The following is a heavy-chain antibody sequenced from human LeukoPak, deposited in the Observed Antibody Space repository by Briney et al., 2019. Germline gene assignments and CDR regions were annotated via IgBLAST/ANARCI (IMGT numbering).Heavy chain of an antibody. CDR3: AKGDNNILTGYYNSFDS. V-gene: IGHV3-23*01. Sequence: GGSLRLSCAAPGFTFSSYAMSWIRQAPGKGLEWVSSISGSAISTYYADSVKGRFTISRDNSRNTLYLQMNSLRAEDTALFYCAKGDNNILTGYYNSFDSWGQGTLVTVSS. J-gene: IGHJ4*02. CDR1: GFTFSSYA. D-gene: IGHD3-9*01. CDR2: ISGSAIST.